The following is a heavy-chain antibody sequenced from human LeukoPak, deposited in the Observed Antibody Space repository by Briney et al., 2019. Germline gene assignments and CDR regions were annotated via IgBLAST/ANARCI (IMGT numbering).Heavy chain of an antibody. Sequence: ASVKVSCKASGYTFTGYYMHWVRQAPGRGLEWMGRINPNSGGTNYAQKFQGRVTMTRDTSTSTAYMELSRLRSDDTAVYYCARGEWIQLGSVYQDYWGQGTLVTVSS. J-gene: IGHJ4*02. CDR1: GYTFTGYY. CDR2: INPNSGGT. V-gene: IGHV1-2*06. CDR3: ARGEWIQLGSVYQDY. D-gene: IGHD5-18*01.